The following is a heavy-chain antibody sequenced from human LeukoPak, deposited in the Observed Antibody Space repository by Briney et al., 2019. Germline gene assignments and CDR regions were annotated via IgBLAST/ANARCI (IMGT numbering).Heavy chain of an antibody. D-gene: IGHD6-6*01. J-gene: IGHJ4*02. CDR2: IYTSGST. Sequence: SETLSLTCTVSGGPISSDYWSWIRQPAGKGLEWIGHIYTSGSTNYNLSLKSRVTISVDKSKNQFSLKLSFVTAADTAVYYCARSRYSSSSGLDFDYWGQGTLVTVSS. V-gene: IGHV4-4*07. CDR1: GGPISSDY. CDR3: ARSRYSSSSGLDFDY.